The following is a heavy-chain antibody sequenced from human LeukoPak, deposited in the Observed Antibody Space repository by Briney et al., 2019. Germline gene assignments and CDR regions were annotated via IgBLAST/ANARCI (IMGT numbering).Heavy chain of an antibody. CDR3: ARAPPNYWYFDL. CDR2: ISSSSSYI. V-gene: IGHV3-21*01. Sequence: PGGSLRLSCAASGFTFSSYSMNWVRQAPGKGLEWVSSISSSSSYIYYADSVKGRFTISRVNAKNSLYLQMNSLRAEDTAVYYCARAPPNYWYFDLWGRGTLVTVSS. J-gene: IGHJ2*01. CDR1: GFTFSSYS.